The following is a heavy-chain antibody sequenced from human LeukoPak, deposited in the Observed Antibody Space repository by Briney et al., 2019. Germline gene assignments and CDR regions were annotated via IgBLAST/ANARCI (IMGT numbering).Heavy chain of an antibody. J-gene: IGHJ4*02. CDR2: IYYSGST. D-gene: IGHD3-22*01. Sequence: SETLSLTCTVSGGSISSYYWSWIRQPPGKGLEWIGYIYYSGSTNYNPSLKSRVTISVDTSKNQFSLELSSVTAAGTAVYYCARLGSYYYDSSGYYYEGYFFDYWGQGTLVTVSS. V-gene: IGHV4-59*08. CDR1: GGSISSYY. CDR3: ARLGSYYYDSSGYYYEGYFFDY.